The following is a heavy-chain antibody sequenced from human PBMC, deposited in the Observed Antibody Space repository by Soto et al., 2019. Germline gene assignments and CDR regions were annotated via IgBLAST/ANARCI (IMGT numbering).Heavy chain of an antibody. V-gene: IGHV4-34*01. CDR2: INHSGSS. J-gene: IGHJ4*02. CDR3: TRGLFSGSSYSGSWYYFDS. CDR1: GGSFSGYI. Sequence: SETLSLTCDVSGGSFSGYIWTWIRQTPGQGLQWIGQINHSGSSIYNPSLKNRVTISTMSNNKFSLELSSVTAADTAVYYCTRGLFSGSSYSGSWYYFDSWGQGTMVTVSS. D-gene: IGHD1-26*01.